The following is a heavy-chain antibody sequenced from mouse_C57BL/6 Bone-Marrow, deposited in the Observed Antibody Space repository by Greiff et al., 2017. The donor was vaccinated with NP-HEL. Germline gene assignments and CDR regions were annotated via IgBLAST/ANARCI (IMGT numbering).Heavy chain of an antibody. Sequence: QVQLQQPGAELVRPGSSVKLSCKASGYTFTSYWMHWVKQRPIQGLEWIGNIDPSDSETHYNQKFKGKATLTVDKSSSTAYMQLSSLTSEDSAVYYWARGMNTTWDYYAMDYWGQGTSVTVSS. CDR2: IDPSDSET. V-gene: IGHV1-52*01. D-gene: IGHD2-4*01. J-gene: IGHJ4*01. CDR3: ARGMNTTWDYYAMDY. CDR1: GYTFTSYW.